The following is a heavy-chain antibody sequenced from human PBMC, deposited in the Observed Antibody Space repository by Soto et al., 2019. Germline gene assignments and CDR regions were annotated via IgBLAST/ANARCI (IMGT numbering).Heavy chain of an antibody. V-gene: IGHV1-69*12. J-gene: IGHJ4*02. CDR1: GATFRSHA. CDR2: IIPMSATP. D-gene: IGHD5-12*01. Sequence: QVQLVQSGTEVKEPGSSVKVSCRASGATFRSHAFTWVRQAPGQGLELMGGIIPMSATPFYTQTFQDRFTITADESASTVYIAVNSVRSEDTAVYYCATNSGGSNYIAIYWGQGTLVTVSS. CDR3: ATNSGGSNYIAIY.